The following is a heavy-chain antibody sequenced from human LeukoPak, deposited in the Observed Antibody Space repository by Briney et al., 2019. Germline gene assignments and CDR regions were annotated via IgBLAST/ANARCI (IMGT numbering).Heavy chain of an antibody. J-gene: IGHJ6*02. Sequence: PGGSLRLSCAASGFTFSRYDMHWVRRATGKGLEWVSAIGAGEDTYYADSVKGRFTISRENAKNSLYLQMNSLRAGDTAVYYCVREIQVAVYGGHYYYGLDVWGQGTTVTVSS. CDR2: IGAGEDT. V-gene: IGHV3-13*04. CDR1: GFTFSRYD. D-gene: IGHD4/OR15-4a*01. CDR3: VREIQVAVYGGHYYYGLDV.